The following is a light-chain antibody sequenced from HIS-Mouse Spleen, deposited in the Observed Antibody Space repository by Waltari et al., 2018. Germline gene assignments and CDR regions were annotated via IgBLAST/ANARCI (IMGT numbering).Light chain of an antibody. CDR2: EDS. V-gene: IGLV3-10*01. CDR3: YSTDSSGNHRV. Sequence: SYELTQPPSVSVSPGQTARITCSGAALPKKYASWYPQTSGQAPVLVIYEDSKRPSGIPERFSGSSSGTMATLTISGAQVEDEADYYCYSTDSSGNHRVFGGGTKLTVL. J-gene: IGLJ2*01. CDR1: ALPKKY.